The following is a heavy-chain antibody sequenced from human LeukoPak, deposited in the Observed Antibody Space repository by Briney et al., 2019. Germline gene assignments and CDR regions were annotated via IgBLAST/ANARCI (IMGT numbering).Heavy chain of an antibody. CDR1: GTSISSYY. D-gene: IGHD3-10*01. Sequence: SETLSLTCTVSGTSISSYYWSWLRQPPGKGPEWIGYVTYTGSNYNPSLKSRATISIDTSKNQFTLRLSSVTAADTADYFCARRDPYTSGSYYFDYWGQGALVTVSS. J-gene: IGHJ4*02. CDR2: VTYTGS. CDR3: ARRDPYTSGSYYFDY. V-gene: IGHV4-59*08.